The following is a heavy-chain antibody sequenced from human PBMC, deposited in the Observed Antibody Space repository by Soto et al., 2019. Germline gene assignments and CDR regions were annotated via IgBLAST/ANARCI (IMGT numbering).Heavy chain of an antibody. CDR2: IYPDDSDT. Sequence: EVQLVQSGADVKKPGESLKISCEGSGYNFVNYWIGWARQKPGKGLEWMGIIYPDDSDTKYSPSFQGQVSISVDKSISTAYLQWSSLKDSDTGIYYCARHRKVVARGTYYMDVWGNGTTVTVSS. V-gene: IGHV5-51*01. CDR3: ARHRKVVARGTYYMDV. D-gene: IGHD2-15*01. J-gene: IGHJ6*03. CDR1: GYNFVNYW.